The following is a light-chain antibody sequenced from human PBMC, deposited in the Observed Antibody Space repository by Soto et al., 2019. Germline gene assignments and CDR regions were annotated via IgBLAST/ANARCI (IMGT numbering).Light chain of an antibody. V-gene: IGKV1-9*01. J-gene: IGKJ4*01. CDR2: AAS. Sequence: DIQLTQSPSFLSASVGDRVTITCRASQGISSYLAWYQQKPGKAPKLLIYAASTLQSGVPSRFSGSGSGTEFTLTISSPQPEDFPTYYCQQLNSYPLTFGGATKVDIK. CDR1: QGISSY. CDR3: QQLNSYPLT.